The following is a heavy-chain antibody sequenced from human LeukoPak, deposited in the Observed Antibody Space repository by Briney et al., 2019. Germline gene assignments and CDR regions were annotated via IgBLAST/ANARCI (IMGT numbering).Heavy chain of an antibody. V-gene: IGHV5-51*01. CDR3: ARQSSIAVADPNDAFDI. CDR1: GYSFTSYW. CDR2: IYPGDSDT. J-gene: IGHJ3*02. Sequence: PGESLKISCKGSGYSFTSYWIGWVRQMPGKGLEWMGIIYPGDSDTRYSPSFQGQVTISADKSISTAYLQWSSLKASDTAMYYCARQSSIAVADPNDAFDIWGQGTMVTVSS. D-gene: IGHD6-19*01.